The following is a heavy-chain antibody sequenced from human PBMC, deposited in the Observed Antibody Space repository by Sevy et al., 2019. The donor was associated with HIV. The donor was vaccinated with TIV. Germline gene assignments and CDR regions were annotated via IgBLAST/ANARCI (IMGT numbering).Heavy chain of an antibody. Sequence: GGSLRLSCAASGFTFSSYAMHWVRQAPGKGLEWVAVISYAGSNKYYADSVKGRFTISRDNSKNTLYLQMNSLRAEDTAVYYCARDPSRGYHDWGQGTLVTVSS. CDR1: GFTFSSYA. V-gene: IGHV3-30-3*01. J-gene: IGHJ4*02. CDR3: ARDPSRGYHD. D-gene: IGHD3-22*01. CDR2: ISYAGSNK.